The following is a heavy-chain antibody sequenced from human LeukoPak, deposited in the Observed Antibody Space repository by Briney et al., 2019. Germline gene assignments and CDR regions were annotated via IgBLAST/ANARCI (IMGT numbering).Heavy chain of an antibody. V-gene: IGHV1-8*01. J-gene: IGHJ4*02. CDR2: MNPNSGNT. D-gene: IGHD2-15*01. CDR3: ARAGGYCGRISCPYYFDY. Sequence: ASVKVSCRASGYTFTSYDINWVRQATGQGLEWMGWMNPNSGNTGYAQKFQGRVTMTRNTSISTAYMELSSLRSEDTAVYYCARAGGYCGRISCPYYFDYWGQGSLVAVSS. CDR1: GYTFTSYD.